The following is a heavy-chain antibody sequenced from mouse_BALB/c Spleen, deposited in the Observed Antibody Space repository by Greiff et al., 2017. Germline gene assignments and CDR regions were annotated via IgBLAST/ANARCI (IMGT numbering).Heavy chain of an antibody. Sequence: EVMLVESGGGLVKPGGSLKLSCAASGFAFSSYDMSWVRQTPEKRLEWVAYISSGGGSTYYPDTVKGRFTISRDNAKNTLYLQMSSLKSEDTAMYYCAPHYYGSSYFDYWGQGTTLTVSS. J-gene: IGHJ2*01. CDR2: ISSGGGST. CDR3: APHYYGSSYFDY. D-gene: IGHD1-1*01. V-gene: IGHV5-12-1*01. CDR1: GFAFSSYD.